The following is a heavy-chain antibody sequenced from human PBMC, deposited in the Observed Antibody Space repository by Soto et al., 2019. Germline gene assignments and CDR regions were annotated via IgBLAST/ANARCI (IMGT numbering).Heavy chain of an antibody. CDR1: GYTFTSYY. CDR3: ARTNPHCGGDCYHTSYYFDY. CDR2: INPSGGST. J-gene: IGHJ4*02. D-gene: IGHD2-21*02. V-gene: IGHV1-46*01. Sequence: GASVKVSCKASGYTFTSYYIHWVRQAPGQGLEWMGIINPSGGSTSYAQKFQGRVTMTRDTSTSTVYMELSSLRSEDTAVYYCARTNPHCGGDCYHTSYYFDYWGQGTLVTVSS.